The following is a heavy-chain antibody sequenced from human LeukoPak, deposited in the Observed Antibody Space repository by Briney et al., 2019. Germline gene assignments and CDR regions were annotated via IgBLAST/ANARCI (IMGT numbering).Heavy chain of an antibody. D-gene: IGHD4-17*01. CDR2: ISGSGDNT. J-gene: IGHJ6*01. Sequence: VGSLRLSCAASGFTFSSYAMSWVRQAPRQGVEWVSGISGSGDNTYFADPVKGPFTIYRDNSKKTVYLQMNSLRVDDTAVYKCARNGPDLRGYYGMDVWGPGTTVTVSS. CDR3: ARNGPDLRGYYGMDV. CDR1: GFTFSSYA. V-gene: IGHV3-23*01.